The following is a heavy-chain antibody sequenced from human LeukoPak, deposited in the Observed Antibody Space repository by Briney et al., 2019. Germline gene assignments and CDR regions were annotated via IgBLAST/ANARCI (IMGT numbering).Heavy chain of an antibody. CDR1: GFTFSSYW. CDR2: INQDGSDK. D-gene: IGHD5-18*01. J-gene: IGHJ4*02. V-gene: IGHV3-7*01. CDR3: ARDGGYSYGSDY. Sequence: PGGSLRLSCAASGFTFSSYWMSWVRQAPGKGLAWVANINQDGSDKYYVDSVKGRFTISRDNAKNSLYLQMNSLRAEDTAVYYCARDGGYSYGSDYWGQGTLVTVPS.